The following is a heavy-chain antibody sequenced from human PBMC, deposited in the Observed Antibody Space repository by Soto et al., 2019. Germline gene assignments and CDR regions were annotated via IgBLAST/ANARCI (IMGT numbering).Heavy chain of an antibody. Sequence: QVQLQQWGAGLLKPSETLSLTCAVYGGSFSGYYWSWIRQPPGKGLEWIGEINHSGSTNYNPSLKSRVTISVDTSKNQFSLKLSSVTAADTAVYYCARGGRYSSSSSQDYYYYYMDVWGKGTTVTVSS. V-gene: IGHV4-34*01. CDR2: INHSGST. CDR3: ARGGRYSSSSSQDYYYYYMDV. D-gene: IGHD6-6*01. CDR1: GGSFSGYY. J-gene: IGHJ6*03.